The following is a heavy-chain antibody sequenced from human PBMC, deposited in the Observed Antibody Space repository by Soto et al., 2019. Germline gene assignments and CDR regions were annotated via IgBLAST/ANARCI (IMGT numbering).Heavy chain of an antibody. D-gene: IGHD6-13*01. CDR2: MSSSAYTI. Sequence: VVSLILSCSSSVFTLIDYSMNLFLQAPVNWLEWVSYMSSSAYTIYYADSVKGRFTISRDSAKNSLYLQMSSLTDDDKAVYYCARGPGTEEDGTVLDQWGKGTMVTVSS. CDR1: VFTLIDYS. CDR3: ARGPGTEEDGTVLDQ. V-gene: IGHV3-48*02. J-gene: IGHJ4*02.